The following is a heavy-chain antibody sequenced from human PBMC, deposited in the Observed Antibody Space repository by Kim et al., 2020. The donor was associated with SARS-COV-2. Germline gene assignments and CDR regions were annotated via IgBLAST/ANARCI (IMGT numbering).Heavy chain of an antibody. D-gene: IGHD3-10*01. V-gene: IGHV4-34*01. Sequence: TPAPMSRYTISGDTSKNQFSLKLSSVTAADTAVYYCARRDLWSREDWCDPWGQGTLVTVSS. CDR3: ARRDLWSREDWCDP. J-gene: IGHJ5*02.